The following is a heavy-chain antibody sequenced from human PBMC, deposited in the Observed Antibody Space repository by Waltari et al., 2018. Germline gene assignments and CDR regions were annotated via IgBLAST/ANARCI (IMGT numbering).Heavy chain of an antibody. V-gene: IGHV1-69*12. CDR2: IIPIFGTP. J-gene: IGHJ3*01. D-gene: IGHD1-26*01. Sequence: QVHLIQSGAEVKKPGSSMQVSCKASGGTFGIYSIAWVRQAGQGLEWLGGIIPIFGTPQYAHNFQGRVTLTADASTTTVYFELSGLRSEDTAIYYCARRNLGFAFDVWGQGTLVIVSS. CDR1: GGTFGIYS. CDR3: ARRNLGFAFDV.